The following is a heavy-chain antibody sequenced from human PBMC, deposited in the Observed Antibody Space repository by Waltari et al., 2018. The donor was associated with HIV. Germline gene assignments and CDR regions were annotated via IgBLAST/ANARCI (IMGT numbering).Heavy chain of an antibody. CDR1: GGSFSGYY. J-gene: IGHJ5*02. CDR2: INHSGST. CDR3: ASGLLKKGWFDP. Sequence: QVQLQQWGAGRLKPSETLSLTCAVYGGSFSGYYLSRIRQPPGKGLEWIGEINHSGSTNYNPSLKSRVTISVDTSKNQFSLKLSSVTAADTAVYYCASGLLKKGWFDPWGQGTLVTVSS. D-gene: IGHD3-10*01. V-gene: IGHV4-34*01.